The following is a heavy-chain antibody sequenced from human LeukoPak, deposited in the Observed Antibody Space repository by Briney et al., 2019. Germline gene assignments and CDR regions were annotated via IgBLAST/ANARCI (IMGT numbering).Heavy chain of an antibody. CDR1: GGSISSSSYY. V-gene: IGHV4-61*05. J-gene: IGHJ6*02. CDR3: ARGNYYYYYGMDV. Sequence: SETLSLTCTVSGGSISSSSYYWGWIRQPPGQGLEWIGYIYYSGSTNYNPSLKSRVTISVDTSKNQFSLKLSSVTAADTAVYYCARGNYYYYYGMDVWGQGTTVTVSS. CDR2: IYYSGST.